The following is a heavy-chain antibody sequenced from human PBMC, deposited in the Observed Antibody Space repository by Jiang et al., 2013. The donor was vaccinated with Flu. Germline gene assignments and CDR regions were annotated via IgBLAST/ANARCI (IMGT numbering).Heavy chain of an antibody. J-gene: IGHJ4*02. CDR1: GFTFSSYA. CDR2: ISGSGGST. V-gene: IGHV3-23*01. D-gene: IGHD7-27*01. Sequence: ASGFTFSSYAMSWVRQAPGKGLEWVSAISGSGGSTYYADSVKGRFTISRDNSKNTLYLQMNSLRAEDTAVYYCAKDPNWAIHYWFDYWGQGTLVTVSS. CDR3: AKDPNWAIHYWFDY.